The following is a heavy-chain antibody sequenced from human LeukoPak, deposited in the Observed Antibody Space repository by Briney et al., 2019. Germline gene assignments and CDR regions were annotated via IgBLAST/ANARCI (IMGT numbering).Heavy chain of an antibody. Sequence: SQTLSLTCTVSAGSINSGDYYWSWIRQPAGKGLEWIGRIYSPGTNYNYNPSVKSRVTISIDTSKNQFSLKLTSVTAADTAVYYCARGIGTSYDSSRDAFDIWGQGTMVTVSS. D-gene: IGHD3-22*01. J-gene: IGHJ3*02. CDR3: ARGIGTSYDSSRDAFDI. CDR1: AGSINSGDYY. V-gene: IGHV4-61*02. CDR2: IYSPGT.